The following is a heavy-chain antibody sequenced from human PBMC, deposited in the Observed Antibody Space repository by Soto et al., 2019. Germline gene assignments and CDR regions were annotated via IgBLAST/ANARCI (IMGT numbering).Heavy chain of an antibody. V-gene: IGHV3-23*01. CDR2: ISGSGGST. CDR1: GFTFSSYA. D-gene: IGHD3-3*01. Sequence: EVQLLESGGGLVQPGGSLRLSCAASGFTFSSYAMSWVRQAPGKGLEWVSAISGSGGSTYYADSVKGRFTISTDNSKNTLYLQMNSLRAEDTAVYYCAKPFVYDFWSGYTHWGQGTLVTVSS. J-gene: IGHJ4*02. CDR3: AKPFVYDFWSGYTH.